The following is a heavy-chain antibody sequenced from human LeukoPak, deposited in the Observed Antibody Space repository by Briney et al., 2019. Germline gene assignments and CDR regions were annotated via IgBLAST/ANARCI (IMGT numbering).Heavy chain of an antibody. Sequence: ASVKVSCKASGYIFTSYGISWVRQAPGQGLEWMGWINPYNGNTKYAQKFQGRVTMTRDMSTSTVYMELSSLRSEDTAVYYCARDRIDCSGGSCYSPFGFDYWGQGTLVTVSS. CDR2: INPYNGNT. CDR1: GYIFTSYG. V-gene: IGHV1-18*01. CDR3: ARDRIDCSGGSCYSPFGFDY. J-gene: IGHJ4*02. D-gene: IGHD2-15*01.